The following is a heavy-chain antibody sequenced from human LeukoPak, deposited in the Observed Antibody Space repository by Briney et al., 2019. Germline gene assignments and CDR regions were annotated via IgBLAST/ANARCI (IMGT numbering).Heavy chain of an antibody. CDR1: GFTFSSFD. J-gene: IGHJ6*03. CDR3: ARGPPREKYYYMDL. Sequence: GGSLRLSCAASGFTFSSFDMHWVRQPTGQGLEWVSTIGTASDTYYPGSVEGRFTLSRDNAKNSLYLQMNSLTSGDTAVYYCARGPPREKYYYMDLWGKGTTVTVSS. CDR2: IGTASDT. V-gene: IGHV3-13*01.